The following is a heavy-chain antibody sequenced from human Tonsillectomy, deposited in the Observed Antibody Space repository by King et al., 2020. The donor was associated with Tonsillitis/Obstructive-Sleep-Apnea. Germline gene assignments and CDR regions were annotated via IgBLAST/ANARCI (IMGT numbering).Heavy chain of an antibody. CDR1: GGSFCGYY. D-gene: IGHD2-15*01. V-gene: IGHV4-34*01. J-gene: IGHJ3*02. CDR2: INHSGST. CDR3: AREDIVVVVATSAFDI. Sequence: VQLQQWGAGLLKPSETLSLTCAVYGGSFCGYYWSWIRQPPGKGLEWIGEINHSGSTNYNPSLKSRVTMSLDTSKNQFSLKLSSVTAADTAVYYCAREDIVVVVATSAFDIWGQGTMVTVSS.